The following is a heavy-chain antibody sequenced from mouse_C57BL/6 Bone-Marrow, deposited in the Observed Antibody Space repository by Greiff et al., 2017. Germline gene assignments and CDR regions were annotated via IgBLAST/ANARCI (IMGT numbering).Heavy chain of an antibody. D-gene: IGHD1-1*01. CDR2: IHPNSGST. J-gene: IGHJ4*01. V-gene: IGHV1-64*01. CDR3: AKVPYYGSRTGTMDY. Sequence: QVQLQQPGAELVKPGASVKLSCKASGYTFTSYWMHWVKQRPGQGLEWIGMIHPNSGSTNYNEKFKSKATLTVDKSSSTAYMQLSSLTSEDSAVXYCAKVPYYGSRTGTMDYWGQGTSVTVSS. CDR1: GYTFTSYW.